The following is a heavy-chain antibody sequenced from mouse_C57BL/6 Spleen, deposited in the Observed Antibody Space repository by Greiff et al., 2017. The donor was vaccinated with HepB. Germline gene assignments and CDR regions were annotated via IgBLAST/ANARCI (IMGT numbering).Heavy chain of an antibody. CDR1: GFTFNTYA. CDR3: VRGTYYYGSSYEGFAY. Sequence: EVKVVESGGGLVQPKGSLKLSCAASGFTFNTYAMHWVRQAPGKGLEWVARIRSKSSNYATYYADSVKDRFTISRDDSQSMLYLQMNNLKTEDTAMYYCVRGTYYYGSSYEGFAYWGQGTLVTVSA. V-gene: IGHV10-3*01. D-gene: IGHD1-1*01. J-gene: IGHJ3*01. CDR2: IRSKSSNYAT.